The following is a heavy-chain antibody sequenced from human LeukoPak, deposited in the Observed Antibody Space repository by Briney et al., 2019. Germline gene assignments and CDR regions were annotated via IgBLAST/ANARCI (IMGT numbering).Heavy chain of an antibody. Sequence: ASVKVSCKASGYTFTSYDINWVRQATGQGLEWMGWMNPNSGNTGYAQKFQGRVTMTRNTSISTAYMEVSSLRSEDTAVYYRARDRGRETSELDYWGQGTLVTVSS. V-gene: IGHV1-8*01. D-gene: IGHD1-26*01. J-gene: IGHJ4*02. CDR2: MNPNSGNT. CDR1: GYTFTSYD. CDR3: ARDRGRETSELDY.